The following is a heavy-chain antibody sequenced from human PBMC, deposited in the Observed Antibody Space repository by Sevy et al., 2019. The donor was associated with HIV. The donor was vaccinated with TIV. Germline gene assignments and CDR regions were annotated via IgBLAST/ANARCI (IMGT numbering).Heavy chain of an antibody. Sequence: GGSLRLSCAASGFTFSSYSMNWVRQAPGKGLEWVSYISSSSSTIYYSDTVKGRFTISRDNAKNSLYLQMNSLRAEDTAVYYCARGFFPIAASPGGTTFDYWGQGTLVTVSS. V-gene: IGHV3-48*01. CDR1: GFTFSSYS. J-gene: IGHJ4*02. D-gene: IGHD6-6*01. CDR3: ARGFFPIAASPGGTTFDY. CDR2: ISSSSSTI.